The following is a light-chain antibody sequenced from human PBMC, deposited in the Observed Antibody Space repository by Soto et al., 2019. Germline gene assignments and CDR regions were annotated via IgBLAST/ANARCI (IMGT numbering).Light chain of an antibody. CDR3: VSYTTSASYV. V-gene: IGLV2-14*01. CDR2: DIN. Sequence: QSALTQPASVSGSPGQSITISCTGTSSDVANYIFVSWYRQHPGKAPKLMIYDINNRPSGVSNRFSGSKSGNTASLTISGLQAEDEADYYCVSYTTSASYVFGTGTKVTVL. J-gene: IGLJ1*01. CDR1: SSDVANYIF.